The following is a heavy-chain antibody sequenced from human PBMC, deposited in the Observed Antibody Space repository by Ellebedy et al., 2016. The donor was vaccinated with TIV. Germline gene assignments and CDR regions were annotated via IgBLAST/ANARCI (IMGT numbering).Heavy chain of an antibody. CDR2: IYHSGST. V-gene: IGHV4-38-2*02. Sequence: SETLSLXXTVSGYSISSGYYWGWIRQPPGKGLEWIGRIYHSGSTNYNPSLKSRVTISVDTSKNQFSLKLSSVTAADTAVYYCARGGQRGGNPSPAGYYYYYYMDVWGKGTTVTVSS. CDR1: GYSISSGYY. D-gene: IGHD4-23*01. CDR3: ARGGQRGGNPSPAGYYYYYYMDV. J-gene: IGHJ6*03.